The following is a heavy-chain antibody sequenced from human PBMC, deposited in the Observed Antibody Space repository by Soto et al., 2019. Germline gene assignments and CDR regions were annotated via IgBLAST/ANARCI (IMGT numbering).Heavy chain of an antibody. D-gene: IGHD5-12*01. CDR3: ARLAMATRRGYYGMDV. V-gene: IGHV5-10-1*01. CDR2: IDPSDSYT. Sequence: GESLKISCKGSGYSFTSYWISWVRQMPGKGLEWVGRIDPSDSYTNYGPSFQGHVTISADKSISTAYLQWSSLKASDTAMYYCARLAMATRRGYYGMDVWGQGTTVTVSS. CDR1: GYSFTSYW. J-gene: IGHJ6*02.